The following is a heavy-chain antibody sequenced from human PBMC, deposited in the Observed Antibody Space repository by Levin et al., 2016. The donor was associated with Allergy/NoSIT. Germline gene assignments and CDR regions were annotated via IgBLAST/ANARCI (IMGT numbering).Heavy chain of an antibody. CDR2: ISTSSKYT. D-gene: IGHD6-13*01. V-gene: IGHV3-11*05. CDR1: GFSFSNYY. J-gene: IGHJ4*02. CDR3: VRDRQQLEW. Sequence: GGSLRLSCAASGFSFSNYYMSWIRQAPGKGLEWVSYISTSSKYTNYADSVKGRFTISRDNAKNSLHLQMNSLRADDTAVYYCVRDRQQLEWWGQGTLVTVSS.